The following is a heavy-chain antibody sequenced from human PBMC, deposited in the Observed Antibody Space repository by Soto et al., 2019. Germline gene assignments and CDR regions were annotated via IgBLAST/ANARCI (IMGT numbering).Heavy chain of an antibody. CDR2: IWYDGSNK. Sequence: GGSLRLSCAASGFTFSSYGMHWVRQAPGKGLEWVAGIWYDGSNKYYADSVKGRFTISRDNSKNTLYLQMNSLRAEDTAVYYCARDVYSSGWYSFDYWGQGTLVTVSS. CDR3: ARDVYSSGWYSFDY. V-gene: IGHV3-33*01. J-gene: IGHJ4*02. CDR1: GFTFSSYG. D-gene: IGHD6-19*01.